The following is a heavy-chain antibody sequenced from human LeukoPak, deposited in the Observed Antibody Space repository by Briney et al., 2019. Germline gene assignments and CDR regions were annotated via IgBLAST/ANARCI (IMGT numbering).Heavy chain of an antibody. V-gene: IGHV3-33*01. Sequence: QTGGSLRLSCVASGFTFTRYGMHWVRQAPGKGLEWVAVIRYDGSAIYYADSVRGRFTLSRDNSKNTLYLQMNSLRAEDTAVYYCARDLLDCSGGTCYTPGMDVWGQGTTVTVSS. CDR3: ARDLLDCSGGTCYTPGMDV. CDR2: IRYDGSAI. D-gene: IGHD2-15*01. CDR1: GFTFTRYG. J-gene: IGHJ6*02.